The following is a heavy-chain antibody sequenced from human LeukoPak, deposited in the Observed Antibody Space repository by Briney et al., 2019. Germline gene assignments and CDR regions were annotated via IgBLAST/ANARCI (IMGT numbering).Heavy chain of an antibody. V-gene: IGHV1-2*02. J-gene: IGHJ4*02. CDR3: ARDRNYCSSTSCYILYYFDY. Sequence: ASVKASCKASGYTFTGYYMHWVRQAPGQGLEWMGWINPNSGGTNYAQKFQGRVTMTRDTSISTAYMELSRLRSDDTAVYYCARDRNYCSSTSCYILYYFDYWGQGTLVTVSS. CDR2: INPNSGGT. CDR1: GYTFTGYY. D-gene: IGHD2-2*02.